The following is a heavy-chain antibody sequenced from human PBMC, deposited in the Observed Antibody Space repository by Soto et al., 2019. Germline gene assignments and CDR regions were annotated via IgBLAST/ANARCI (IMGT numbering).Heavy chain of an antibody. V-gene: IGHV3-48*03. J-gene: IGHJ6*02. CDR2: ISSSGSTI. Sequence: GGSLRLSCAASGFTFSSYEMNWVRQAPGKGLEWVSYISSSGSTIYYAGSVKGRFTISRDNAKNSLYLQMNSLRAEDTAVYYCARDLVVVPAAIAGGGGLWEDYYYYGMDVWGQGTTVTVSS. CDR3: ARDLVVVPAAIAGGGGLWEDYYYYGMDV. D-gene: IGHD2-2*02. CDR1: GFTFSSYE.